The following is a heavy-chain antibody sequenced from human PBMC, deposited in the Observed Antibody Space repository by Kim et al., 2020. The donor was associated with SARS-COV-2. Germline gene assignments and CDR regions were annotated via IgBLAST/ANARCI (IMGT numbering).Heavy chain of an antibody. Sequence: SETLSLTCTVSGGSISGYYWSWIRQPPGKGLEYIGYIFYSGTTNYDPSLRSRVTISVDTSKNQFSLKLSSLTAADTAVYYCARHPPVPYWREGFDPWGQGTLVTVSS. CDR1: GGSISGYY. J-gene: IGHJ5*02. D-gene: IGHD3-3*01. CDR2: IFYSGTT. CDR3: ARHPPVPYWREGFDP. V-gene: IGHV4-59*08.